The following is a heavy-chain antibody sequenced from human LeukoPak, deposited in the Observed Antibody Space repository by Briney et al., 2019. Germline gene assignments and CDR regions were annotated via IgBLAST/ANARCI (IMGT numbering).Heavy chain of an antibody. D-gene: IGHD3-22*01. CDR2: IYYSGST. CDR1: GGSISSGDYY. Sequence: PSETLSLTCTVSGGSISSGDYYWSWIRQPPGKGLEWIGYIYYSGSTYYNPSLKSRVTISVDTSKNQFSLKLSSVTAADTAVYYCARTGAYYYDSSGPFDYWGQGTLVTVSS. V-gene: IGHV4-30-4*01. CDR3: ARTGAYYYDSSGPFDY. J-gene: IGHJ4*02.